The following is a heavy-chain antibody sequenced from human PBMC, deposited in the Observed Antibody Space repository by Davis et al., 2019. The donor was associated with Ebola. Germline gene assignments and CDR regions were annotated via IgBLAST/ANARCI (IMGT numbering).Heavy chain of an antibody. CDR3: ARGAYYYDSSGYYSFDI. D-gene: IGHD3-22*01. J-gene: IGHJ3*02. V-gene: IGHV3-7*01. Sequence: PGGSLRLSCAASGFTFSSYWMSWVRQAPGKGLEWVANIKQDGSEKYYVDSVKGRFTISRDNAKNSLYLQMNSLRAEDTAVYYCARGAYYYDSSGYYSFDIWGQGTMVTVSS. CDR2: IKQDGSEK. CDR1: GFTFSSYW.